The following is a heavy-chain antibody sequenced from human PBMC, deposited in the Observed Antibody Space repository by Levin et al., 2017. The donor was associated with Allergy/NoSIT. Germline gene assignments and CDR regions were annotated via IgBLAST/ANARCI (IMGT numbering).Heavy chain of an antibody. CDR3: ASFLDGYSYGYYGY. J-gene: IGHJ4*02. Sequence: SETLSLTCTVSGGSISSYYWSWIRQPPGKGLEWIGYIYYSGSTNYNPSLKSRVTISVDTSKNQFSLKLSSVTAADTAVYYCASFLDGYSYGYYGYWGQGTLVTVSS. V-gene: IGHV4-59*01. D-gene: IGHD5-18*01. CDR2: IYYSGST. CDR1: GGSISSYY.